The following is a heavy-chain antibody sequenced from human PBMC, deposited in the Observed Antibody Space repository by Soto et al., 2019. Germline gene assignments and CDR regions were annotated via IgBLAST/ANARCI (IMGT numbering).Heavy chain of an antibody. CDR1: GGTFSSYA. CDR3: AGEEWGSGSYGYDAFDI. CDR2: IIPIFGTA. J-gene: IGHJ3*02. D-gene: IGHD3-10*01. Sequence: QVQLVQSGAGVKKPGSSVKVSCKASGGTFSSYAISWVRQAPGQGLEWMGGIIPIFGTANYAQKFQGRVTITADESTSTADLELRSLGCEDRAVYYCAGEEWGSGSYGYDAFDIWGQGTMVTVSS. V-gene: IGHV1-69*01.